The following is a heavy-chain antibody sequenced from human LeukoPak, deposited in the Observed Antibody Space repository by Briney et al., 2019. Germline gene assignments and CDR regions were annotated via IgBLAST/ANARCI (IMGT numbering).Heavy chain of an antibody. D-gene: IGHD4-17*01. V-gene: IGHV4-59*11. J-gene: IGHJ1*01. CDR1: DGSISTHY. CDR3: ASALTTLEYFQH. Sequence: SETLSLTCTVSDGSISTHYWSWIRQSPGKGLEWIGYIHNSGSTNYNPSLKSRVTISVDTSKNQFSLKLSSVTAADTAVYYCASALTTLEYFQHWGRGTLVTVSS. CDR2: IHNSGST.